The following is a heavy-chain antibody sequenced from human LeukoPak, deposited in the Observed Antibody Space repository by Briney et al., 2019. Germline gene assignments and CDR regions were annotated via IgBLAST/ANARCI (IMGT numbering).Heavy chain of an antibody. D-gene: IGHD3-3*01. CDR1: GFTFSSYS. CDR2: ISSSSSYI. CDR3: ARDHGYYDFWSGYLPLWDYYGMDV. V-gene: IGHV3-21*01. Sequence: PGGSLRLSCAASGFTFSSYSMNWVRQAPGKGLEWVSSISSSSSYIYYADSVKGRFTISRDNAKNSLYLQMNSLRAEDTAVYYCARDHGYYDFWSGYLPLWDYYGMDVWGQGTTVTVSS. J-gene: IGHJ6*02.